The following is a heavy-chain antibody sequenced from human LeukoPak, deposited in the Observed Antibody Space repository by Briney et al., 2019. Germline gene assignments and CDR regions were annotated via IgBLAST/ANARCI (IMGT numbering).Heavy chain of an antibody. V-gene: IGHV3-74*01. Sequence: GGSLRLSCTASGFSFSGYWMHWARQLPGKGLVWVSRISPTGSTTSYADSVKGRFTVSRDNAKNTLYLQVNNLRAEDTAVYYCARGPNSNWSGLDFWGQGTLLTVSS. CDR1: GFSFSGYW. D-gene: IGHD6-6*01. J-gene: IGHJ4*02. CDR2: ISPTGSTT. CDR3: ARGPNSNWSGLDF.